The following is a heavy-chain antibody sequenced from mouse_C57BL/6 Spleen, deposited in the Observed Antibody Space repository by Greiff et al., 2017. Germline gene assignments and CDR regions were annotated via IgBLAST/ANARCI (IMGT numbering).Heavy chain of an antibody. CDR3: ARVDGNYAWFAY. D-gene: IGHD2-1*01. V-gene: IGHV3-6*01. CDR2: ISYDGSN. CDR1: GYSITSGYY. Sequence: ESGPGLVKPSQSLSLTCSVTGYSITSGYYWNWIRQFPGNKLEWMGYISYDGSNNYNPSLKNRISITRDTSKNQFFLKLNSVTTEDTATYYCARVDGNYAWFAYWGQGTLVTVSA. J-gene: IGHJ3*01.